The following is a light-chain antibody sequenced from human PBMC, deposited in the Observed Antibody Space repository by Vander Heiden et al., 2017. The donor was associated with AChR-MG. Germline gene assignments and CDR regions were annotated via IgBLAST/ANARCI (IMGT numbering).Light chain of an antibody. CDR3: QSFDSSLSGSSV. V-gene: IGLV1-40*01. Sequence: QSVLTQPPPVSGAPGQRVTISCTGSSSNIGAGYDVHWYQQLPGTAPKLLIYGNRNRPSGVPDRFSGSKSGTSASLAITGLQPEDEADYYCQSFDSSLSGSSVFGTGTKVTVL. J-gene: IGLJ1*01. CDR2: GNR. CDR1: SSNIGAGYD.